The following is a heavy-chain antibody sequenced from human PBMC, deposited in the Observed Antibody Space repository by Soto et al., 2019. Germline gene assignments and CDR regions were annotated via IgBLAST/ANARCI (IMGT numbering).Heavy chain of an antibody. CDR3: AKETGDSYGFQPNALDV. V-gene: IGHV3-23*01. Sequence: SLRLSCARSGFTFSRYAMNWVRQAPGKGLEWVSIISSRGDRTSYAESVKGRFTISRDDSKNTLFLHMNSLGAEDTPVYYCAKETGDSYGFQPNALDVWGQGTTVAVSS. CDR2: ISSRGDRT. J-gene: IGHJ6*02. D-gene: IGHD5-18*01. CDR1: GFTFSRYA.